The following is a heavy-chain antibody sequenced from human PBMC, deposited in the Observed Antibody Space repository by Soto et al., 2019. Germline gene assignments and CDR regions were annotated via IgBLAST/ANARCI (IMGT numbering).Heavy chain of an antibody. CDR2: ISWDGGST. D-gene: IGHD6-6*01. J-gene: IGHJ6*02. V-gene: IGHV3-43D*04. Sequence: PGGSLRLSCAASGFTFDDYAMHWVRQAPGKGLEWVSLISWDGGSTYYADSVKGRFTISRDNSKNSLYLQMNSLRAEDTALYYCAKDIGSSGYYYYGMDVWGQGTTVT. CDR1: GFTFDDYA. CDR3: AKDIGSSGYYYYGMDV.